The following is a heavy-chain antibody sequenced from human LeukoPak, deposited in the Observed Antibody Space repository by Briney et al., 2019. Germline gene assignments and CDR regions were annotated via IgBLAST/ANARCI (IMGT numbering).Heavy chain of an antibody. CDR3: VKEGIYLKSSLEE. CDR2: VWYEERTK. J-gene: IGHJ4*02. Sequence: GGSLRLSCTTSGFSFSDYGMHWVRQAPGKGLEWLASVWYEERTKYYVDSVKGRFTISRDNSKNPIYLQMKSLGVDDTAIYYCVKEGIYLKSSLEEWGQGTLVTVSS. V-gene: IGHV3-33*06. CDR1: GFSFSDYG. D-gene: IGHD5-12*01.